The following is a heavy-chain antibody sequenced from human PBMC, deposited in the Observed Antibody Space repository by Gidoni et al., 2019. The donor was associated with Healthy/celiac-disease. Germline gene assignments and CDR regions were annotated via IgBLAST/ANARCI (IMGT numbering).Heavy chain of an antibody. CDR3: AKLGGLGVLYYLDY. D-gene: IGHD6-19*01. CDR2: ISDGGSNT. V-gene: IGHV3-23*04. J-gene: IGHJ4*02. Sequence: EVQLVESGGGLVQPGGSLRLSCPASGFTFSSYAMTWVRQAPGKGLEWVATISDGGSNTYYADSVKGRFTISRDNSKNTLYLQMNNLRADDTAVYFCAKLGGLGVLYYLDYWGRGSLVTVSS. CDR1: GFTFSSYA.